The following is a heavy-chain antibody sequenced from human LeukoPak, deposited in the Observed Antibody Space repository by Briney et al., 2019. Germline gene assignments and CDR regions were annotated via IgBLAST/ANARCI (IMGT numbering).Heavy chain of an antibody. J-gene: IGHJ4*02. V-gene: IGHV3-48*04. Sequence: GGSLRLSCAASGFTFSSYSMNWVRQAPGKGLEWVSYISSSSSTIYYADSVKGRFTISRDNAKNSLYLQMNSLRAEDTAVYYCVVWSNRGSGSYYPLYFDYWGQGTLVTVSS. CDR3: VVWSNRGSGSYYPLYFDY. CDR1: GFTFSSYS. D-gene: IGHD3-10*01. CDR2: ISSSSSTI.